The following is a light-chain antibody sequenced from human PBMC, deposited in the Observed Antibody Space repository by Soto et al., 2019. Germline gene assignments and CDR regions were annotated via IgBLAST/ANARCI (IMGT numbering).Light chain of an antibody. Sequence: QSALTQPPSASGSPGQSVTISCSGTSSDVGGNNYVSWYQQHPGKAPKLMIYEVSKRPSGVPDRFSGSKSGNTASLTVSGLQAEDEADYYCSSYAGSNNFVVFGGGTKLTV. V-gene: IGLV2-8*01. CDR1: SSDVGGNNY. CDR3: SSYAGSNNFVV. J-gene: IGLJ2*01. CDR2: EVS.